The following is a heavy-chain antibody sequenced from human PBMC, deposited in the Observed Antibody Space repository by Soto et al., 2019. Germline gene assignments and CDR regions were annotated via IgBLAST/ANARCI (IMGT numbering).Heavy chain of an antibody. CDR2: MNPNSGNT. CDR3: ARERTGTTSMDV. V-gene: IGHV1-8*01. CDR1: GYTFTSYD. D-gene: IGHD1-1*01. Sequence: QVQLVQSGTEVKKPGASVKVSCKASGYTFTSYDINWVRQATGQGLEWMGWMNPNSGNTGYAQKFQGRVTXTRNTSISTAYMEXXSLKSEDTAVYYCARERTGTTSMDVWGQGTTVTVSS. J-gene: IGHJ6*02.